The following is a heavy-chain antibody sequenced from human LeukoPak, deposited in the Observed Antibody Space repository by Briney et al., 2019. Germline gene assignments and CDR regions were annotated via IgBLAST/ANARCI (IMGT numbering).Heavy chain of an antibody. D-gene: IGHD2-2*01. Sequence: PGGSLRLSCAASGFTFSSYEMNWVRQAPGKGLEWVSYISSSGSTIYYADSVKGRFTISRDNAKNSLHLQMNSLRAEDTAVYYCASGGCSSTSCYCFDYWGQGTLVTVSS. CDR3: ASGGCSSTSCYCFDY. V-gene: IGHV3-48*03. CDR1: GFTFSSYE. J-gene: IGHJ4*02. CDR2: ISSSGSTI.